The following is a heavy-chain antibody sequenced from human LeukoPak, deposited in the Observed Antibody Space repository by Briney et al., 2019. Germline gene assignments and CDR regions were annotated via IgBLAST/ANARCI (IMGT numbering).Heavy chain of an antibody. Sequence: GGSLRLSCAASGFTFSSYGMHWVRQAPGKGLEWVAGIWYDGNNKYYADSVKGRFTISRDNSKNTLYLQMNSLRAEDTAVYYCARGSGAYYTWFDPWGQGTLVTVSS. CDR3: ARGSGAYYTWFDP. CDR2: IWYDGNNK. CDR1: GFTFSSYG. V-gene: IGHV3-33*01. J-gene: IGHJ5*02. D-gene: IGHD3-16*01.